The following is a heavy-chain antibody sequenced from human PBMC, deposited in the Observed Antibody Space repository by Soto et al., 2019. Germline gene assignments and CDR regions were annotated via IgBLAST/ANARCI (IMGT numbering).Heavy chain of an antibody. D-gene: IGHD1-1*01. J-gene: IGHJ5*02. Sequence: GSMKGSRKAPGYPFREYDINWGGPAPGQGLEWMGWMNPNSANTGYAQKFQGRVSMTRDMSISTAYMELSRLRPEDTAIYYCARMATYGTLNWFDPWGQGALVTVSS. CDR3: ARMATYGTLNWFDP. CDR2: MNPNSANT. V-gene: IGHV1-8*01. CDR1: GYPFREYD.